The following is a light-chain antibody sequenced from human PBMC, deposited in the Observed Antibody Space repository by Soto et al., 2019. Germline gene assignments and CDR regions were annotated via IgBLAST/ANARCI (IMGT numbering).Light chain of an antibody. CDR3: QQYSNWPPIT. Sequence: EIVLTQSPATLSVSPGERATLSCRASQSVSSNLAWYQQKPGQAPRLLIYDASTRATGIPARFSGSGSGIEFTLTISILQSEDLAVYYCQQYSNWPPITFGPGTKVDIK. CDR1: QSVSSN. V-gene: IGKV3-15*01. J-gene: IGKJ3*01. CDR2: DAS.